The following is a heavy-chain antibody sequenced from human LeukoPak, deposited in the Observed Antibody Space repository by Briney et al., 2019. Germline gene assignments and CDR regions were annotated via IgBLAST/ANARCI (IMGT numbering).Heavy chain of an antibody. Sequence: ASVKVSCKASGYTFTDYYVYWVRQAPGQGLEWMGWINTNTGNPTYAQGFTGRFVFSLDTSVSTAYLQISSLKAEDTAVYYCARDQCSGSSWYTRCRGRFDYWGQGTLVTVSS. CDR2: INTNTGNP. V-gene: IGHV7-4-1*02. CDR1: GYTFTDYY. D-gene: IGHD6-13*01. J-gene: IGHJ4*02. CDR3: ARDQCSGSSWYTRCRGRFDY.